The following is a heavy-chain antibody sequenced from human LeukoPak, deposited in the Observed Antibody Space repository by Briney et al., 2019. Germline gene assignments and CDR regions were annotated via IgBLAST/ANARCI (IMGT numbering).Heavy chain of an antibody. V-gene: IGHV1-2*02. CDR1: GYTFTGYY. CDR2: INPNSGGT. J-gene: IGHJ3*02. Sequence: GASVKVSCKASGYTFTGYYMHWVRQAPGQGLEWMGWINPNSGGTNYAQKLQGRVTMTTDTSTSTAYMELRSLRSDDTAVYYCARDRVPVVTPSDAFDIWGQGTMVTVSS. D-gene: IGHD4-23*01. CDR3: ARDRVPVVTPSDAFDI.